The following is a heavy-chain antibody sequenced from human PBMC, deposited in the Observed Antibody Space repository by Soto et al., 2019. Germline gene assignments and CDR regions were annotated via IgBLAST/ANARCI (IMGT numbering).Heavy chain of an antibody. D-gene: IGHD6-19*01. CDR2: IYYSGST. V-gene: IGHV4-59*08. J-gene: IGHJ4*02. CDR1: GGSISSYY. Sequence: SETLSLTCTVSGGSISSYYWSWIRQPPGKGLEWIGYIYYSGSTNYNPSLKSRVTISVDTSKNQFSLKLSSVTAADTAVYYCARLPPPGSSGWYDYWGQGTLVTVSS. CDR3: ARLPPPGSSGWYDY.